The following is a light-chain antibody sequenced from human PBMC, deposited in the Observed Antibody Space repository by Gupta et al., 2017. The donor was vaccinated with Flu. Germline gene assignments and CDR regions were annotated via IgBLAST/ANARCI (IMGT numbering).Light chain of an antibody. CDR2: GAS. CDR1: QSVSSSY. Sequence: EIVLTQPPGTLSLSPGERATLSCRASQSVSSSYLAWYQRKPGQAPRLLIYGASSRATGLPDRFSGSGCATDFTLTISMLDPEDFAVYYCQQYGSSPRTFGQGTKVEIK. CDR3: QQYGSSPRT. V-gene: IGKV3-20*01. J-gene: IGKJ1*01.